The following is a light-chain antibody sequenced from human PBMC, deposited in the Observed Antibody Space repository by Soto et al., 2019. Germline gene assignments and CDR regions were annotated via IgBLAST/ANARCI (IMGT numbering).Light chain of an antibody. CDR1: QDISNY. V-gene: IGKV1-33*01. J-gene: IGKJ4*01. Sequence: DIQITHSPSSLSASVAGRVTLTCQASQDISNYLNWYQQKPGKAPKLLIYDASNLETGVPSRFSGSGSGTDFTFTISSLQPEDIATYYCQQYDNLPLTFGGGTTVDIK. CDR3: QQYDNLPLT. CDR2: DAS.